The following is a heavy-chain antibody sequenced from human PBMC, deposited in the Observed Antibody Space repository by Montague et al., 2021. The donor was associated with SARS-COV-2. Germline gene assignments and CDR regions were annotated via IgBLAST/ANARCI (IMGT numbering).Heavy chain of an antibody. Sequence: SETLSLTCTVSGGSISSSSYYWGWIHQPPGKGLEWIGSIYYSGSTYYNPSLKSRVTISVDTSKNQFSLKLSSVTAADTAVYYCARFPTSYYYDSKAAPATQDALNIWGREKMATGSS. CDR2: IYYSGST. CDR1: GGSISSSSYY. V-gene: IGHV4-39*01. CDR3: ARFPTSYYYDSKAAPATQDALNI. D-gene: IGHD3-22*01. J-gene: IGHJ3*02.